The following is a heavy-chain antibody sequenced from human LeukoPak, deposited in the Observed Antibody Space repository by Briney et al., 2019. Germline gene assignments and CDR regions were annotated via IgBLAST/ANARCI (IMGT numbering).Heavy chain of an antibody. Sequence: ASVKVSCKASGYTFNIYGVNWVRQAPGHGLQWMGWISPYNGHTNYTQNFQGRVTMTADTSTTTAYMELTSLTSDDTAVYYCMRGPGIAVAGIIDYWGQGTLVTVSS. CDR3: MRGPGIAVAGIIDY. V-gene: IGHV1-18*01. D-gene: IGHD6-19*01. CDR1: GYTFNIYG. CDR2: ISPYNGHT. J-gene: IGHJ4*02.